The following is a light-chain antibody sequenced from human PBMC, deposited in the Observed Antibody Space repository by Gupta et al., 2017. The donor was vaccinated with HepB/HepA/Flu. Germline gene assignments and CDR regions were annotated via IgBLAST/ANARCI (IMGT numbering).Light chain of an antibody. Sequence: EIVLTPSPGTLSLSPGERATLSCRASQSVSSSYLAWYQQKPGQAPRLLIYGASSRATGIPDRFSGSGSGTDFTLTISRLEAEDVAVYYCQQYGSSPETFGPGTKVDIK. CDR1: QSVSSSY. CDR2: GAS. V-gene: IGKV3-20*01. CDR3: QQYGSSPET. J-gene: IGKJ3*01.